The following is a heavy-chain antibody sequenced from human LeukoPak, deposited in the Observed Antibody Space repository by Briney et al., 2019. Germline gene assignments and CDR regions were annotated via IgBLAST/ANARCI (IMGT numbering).Heavy chain of an antibody. D-gene: IGHD6-13*01. J-gene: IGHJ6*02. CDR1: GFTFSSYG. Sequence: GGSLRLSCAASGFTFSSYGMHWVRQAPGKGLEWVAVISYDGSNKYYADSVKGRFTISRDNSKNTLYLQMNSLRAEDTAVYYCAKDSSMQLVNYYYYGMDVWGQGTTVTASS. CDR3: AKDSSMQLVNYYYYGMDV. V-gene: IGHV3-30*18. CDR2: ISYDGSNK.